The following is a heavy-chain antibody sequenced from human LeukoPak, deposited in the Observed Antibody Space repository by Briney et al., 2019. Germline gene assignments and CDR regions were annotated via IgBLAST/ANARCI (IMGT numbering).Heavy chain of an antibody. D-gene: IGHD4-17*01. CDR1: GFTFSSYA. Sequence: PGGSLRLSCAASGFTFSSYAMHWVRQAPGKGLEYVSAISSNGGSTYYANSVKGRFTISRDNSKNTLYLQMGSLRAEDMAVYYCAKTYDYDDYGYYYYYMDVWGKGTTVTVSS. CDR2: ISSNGGST. V-gene: IGHV3-64*01. J-gene: IGHJ6*03. CDR3: AKTYDYDDYGYYYYYMDV.